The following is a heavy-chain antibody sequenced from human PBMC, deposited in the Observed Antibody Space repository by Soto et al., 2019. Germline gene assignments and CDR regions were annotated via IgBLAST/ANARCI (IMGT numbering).Heavy chain of an antibody. CDR2: IYGDDAK. Sequence: QITLKESGPTLVSPTQTLTLTCTFSAFSLTTNAVGVGWIRQPPGKALQWLTNIYGDDAKWYSPSLKNRLTITKDTSKNQVVLSMSIMDPVDTATYYCVHTPALCTGTGCNYFDFWGLGTLVTVSS. J-gene: IGHJ4*02. CDR3: VHTPALCTGTGCNYFDF. D-gene: IGHD2-8*02. CDR1: AFSLTTNAVG. V-gene: IGHV2-5*02.